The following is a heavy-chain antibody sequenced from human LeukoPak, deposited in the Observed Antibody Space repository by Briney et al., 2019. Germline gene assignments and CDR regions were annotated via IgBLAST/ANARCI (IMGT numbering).Heavy chain of an antibody. V-gene: IGHV1-69*02. CDR2: IIPILAIA. CDR1: GGTFSSYT. Sequence: SVKVSCKASGGTFSSYTFPWVRQPPGQGLEWMGRIIPILAIANYAQKFQGRVTITVDRSTSTAYMELSRLRTEDTAVYYCARARPFYYDSSGYYYDLGYWGQGTLVTVSS. J-gene: IGHJ4*02. D-gene: IGHD3-22*01. CDR3: ARARPFYYDSSGYYYDLGY.